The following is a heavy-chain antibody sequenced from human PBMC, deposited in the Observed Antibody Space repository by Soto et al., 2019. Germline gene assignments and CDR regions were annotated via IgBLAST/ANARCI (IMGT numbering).Heavy chain of an antibody. Sequence: HVELVQSAADVKKPGATVTISCKASGYTFTDYALHWVRQAPGQRLEWMGWMNAGVGNTLYSQKFQGRITITRDTSASTAYMELNSLKSEDTAIYYCSRDTGYTFGSLNYWGPGTLVTVSS. V-gene: IGHV1-3*01. J-gene: IGHJ4*02. D-gene: IGHD5-18*01. CDR2: MNAGVGNT. CDR3: SRDTGYTFGSLNY. CDR1: GYTFTDYA.